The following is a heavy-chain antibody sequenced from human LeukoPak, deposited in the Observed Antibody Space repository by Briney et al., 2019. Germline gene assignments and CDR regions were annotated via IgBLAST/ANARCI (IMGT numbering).Heavy chain of an antibody. Sequence: GGSLRLSCAASGFTFSSYAMSWVRQALGKGLEWVSAIRDSGVSTYYADSVKGRFTISRDNSKNTLYLQMNSLRAEDSAVYYCAKDGGYCSSATCYAWDYWGQGTLVTVSS. D-gene: IGHD2-2*03. J-gene: IGHJ4*02. V-gene: IGHV3-23*01. CDR2: IRDSGVST. CDR3: AKDGGYCSSATCYAWDY. CDR1: GFTFSSYA.